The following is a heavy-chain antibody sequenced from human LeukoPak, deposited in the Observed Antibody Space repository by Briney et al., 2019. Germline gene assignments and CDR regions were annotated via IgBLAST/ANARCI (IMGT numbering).Heavy chain of an antibody. CDR1: GFTFSSYA. CDR3: AKDLMRRSSGWYNAFDI. CDR2: ISGSGGST. J-gene: IGHJ3*02. V-gene: IGHV3-23*01. D-gene: IGHD6-19*01. Sequence: GGSLRLSCAASGFTFSSYAMSWVRQAPGKGLEWVSAISGSGGSTYYADSVKGRFTISRDNSKNTLYLQMNSLGAEDTAVYYCAKDLMRRSSGWYNAFDIWGQGTMVTVSS.